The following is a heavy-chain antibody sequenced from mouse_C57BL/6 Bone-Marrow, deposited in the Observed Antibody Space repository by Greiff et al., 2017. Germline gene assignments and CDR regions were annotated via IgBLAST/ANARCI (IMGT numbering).Heavy chain of an antibody. CDR1: GFTFSSYG. J-gene: IGHJ4*01. D-gene: IGHD2-4*01. Sequence: EVQLVESGGDLVKPGGSLKLSCAASGFTFSSYGMSWVRQTPDKRLEWVATISSGGSYTYYPDSVKGRFTISRDNAKNTLYLQMSSLKSEDTAMYYCARHFYDYPYYYAMDYWGQGTSVTGSS. CDR3: ARHFYDYPYYYAMDY. V-gene: IGHV5-6*01. CDR2: ISSGGSYT.